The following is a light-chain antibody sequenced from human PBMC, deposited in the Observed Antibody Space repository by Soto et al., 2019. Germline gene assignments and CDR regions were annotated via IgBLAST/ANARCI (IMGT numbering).Light chain of an antibody. J-gene: IGKJ4*01. CDR3: QQYDNSPGT. V-gene: IGKV3-20*01. CDR2: DAS. CDR1: QSVGSYN. Sequence: EIVLTQSPGTLSLSPGERATLSCRASQSVGSYNFAWYQQKPGQAPRLLIYDASTRATGIPDRFSGSGSGTDFTLTISRLEPEDFAVYFCQQYDNSPGTFGGGTKVEIK.